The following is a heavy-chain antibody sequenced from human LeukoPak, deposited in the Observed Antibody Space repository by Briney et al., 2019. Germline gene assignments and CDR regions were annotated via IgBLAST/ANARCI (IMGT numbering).Heavy chain of an antibody. CDR2: ISAYNGNT. CDR1: GYTFTSYG. CDR3: ARVLSPGYCSGGSCQGHAFDI. J-gene: IGHJ3*02. Sequence: GASVKVSCKASGYTFTSYGISWVRQAPGQGLEWMGWISAYNGNTNYAQKLQGRVTMTTDTSTSTAYMELRSLRSDDTAVYYCARVLSPGYCSGGSCQGHAFDIWGQGTMVTVSS. D-gene: IGHD2-15*01. V-gene: IGHV1-18*01.